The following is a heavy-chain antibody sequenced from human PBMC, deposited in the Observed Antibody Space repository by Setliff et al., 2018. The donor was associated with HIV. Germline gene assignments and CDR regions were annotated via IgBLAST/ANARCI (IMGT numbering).Heavy chain of an antibody. D-gene: IGHD3-3*01. J-gene: IGHJ4*02. V-gene: IGHV4-38-2*02. CDR1: GFCISSRYY. CDR3: ARDVLDLIIPVYGF. Sequence: SETLSLTCDVSGFCISSRYYWGWIRQSPGKGLEWIGNIYHTGSSCYNPSLNDRATISLDTSKNLFSLKLHSVTAAYTAVYYCARDVLDLIIPVYGFWGQGIPVTVSS. CDR2: IYHTGSS.